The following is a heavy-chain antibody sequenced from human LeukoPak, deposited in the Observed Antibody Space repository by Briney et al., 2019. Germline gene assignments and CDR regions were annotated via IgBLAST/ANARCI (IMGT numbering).Heavy chain of an antibody. CDR3: ANGPQWRFYARGDAFDI. V-gene: IGHV3-23*01. CDR2: ISGSGGST. J-gene: IGHJ3*02. D-gene: IGHD2-8*01. Sequence: PGGSLRLSCAASGFTFSSYAMSWVRQAPGKGLEWVSAISGSGGSTYYADSVKGRFTISRDNSKNTLYLQMNSLRAEDTAVYYCANGPQWRFYARGDAFDIWGQGTMVTVSS. CDR1: GFTFSSYA.